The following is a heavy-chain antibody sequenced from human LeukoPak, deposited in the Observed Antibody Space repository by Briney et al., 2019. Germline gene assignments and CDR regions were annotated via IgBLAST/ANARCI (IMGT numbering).Heavy chain of an antibody. J-gene: IGHJ4*02. CDR1: GFIFSTFA. CDR2: ISYDGTSK. V-gene: IGHV3-30-3*01. Sequence: LSGGSLRLSCAASGFIFSTFAMHWVRQAPGKGLEWVALISYDGTSKYYADSVKGRFTISRDNSQNTLYLQMNSLRVDDTAVYFCARDLRDYYDSSGRNSHFDYWGQGTLVTVSS. D-gene: IGHD3-22*01. CDR3: ARDLRDYYDSSGRNSHFDY.